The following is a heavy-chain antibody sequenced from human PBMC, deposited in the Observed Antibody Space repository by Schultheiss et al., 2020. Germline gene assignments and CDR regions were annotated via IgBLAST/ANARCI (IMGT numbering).Heavy chain of an antibody. D-gene: IGHD4-17*01. CDR2: MNPNSGNT. CDR1: GYTFTSYD. V-gene: IGHV1-8*01. Sequence: ASVKVSCKASGYTFTSYDINWVRQATGQGLEWMGWMNPNSGNTGYAQKFQGRVTMTRNTSISTAYMELSSLRSEDTAVYYCAREAYDYGDYGCWGQGTLVTVSS. J-gene: IGHJ4*02. CDR3: AREAYDYGDYGC.